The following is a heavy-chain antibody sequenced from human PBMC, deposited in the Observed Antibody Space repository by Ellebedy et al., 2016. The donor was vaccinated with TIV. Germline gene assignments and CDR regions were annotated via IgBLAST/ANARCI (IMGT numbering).Heavy chain of an antibody. CDR1: GFTFDSYA. D-gene: IGHD6-19*01. CDR3: ARDLDKSSGWYGGAAY. CDR2: ISHDGSSQ. Sequence: GESLKISCVASGFTFDSYAMHWVRQAPGKGLEGVAVISHDGSSQYYADSVKGRFTVSRDNSMTTVYLEMNSLRAEDTALYYCARDLDKSSGWYGGAAYWGQGTQVTVSS. V-gene: IGHV3-30-3*01. J-gene: IGHJ4*02.